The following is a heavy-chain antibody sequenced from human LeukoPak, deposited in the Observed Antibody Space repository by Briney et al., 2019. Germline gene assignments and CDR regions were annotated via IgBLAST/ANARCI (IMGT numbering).Heavy chain of an antibody. CDR2: ISAYNGNT. Sequence: GASVKVSCNASGYTFTSYGISWVRQAPGQGLEWMGWISAYNGNTNYAQKLQGRVTMTTDTSTSTAYMELRSLRSDDTAVYYCATAANYDFWSGYPWGAFDIWGQGTMVTVSS. J-gene: IGHJ3*02. CDR3: ATAANYDFWSGYPWGAFDI. V-gene: IGHV1-18*01. CDR1: GYTFTSYG. D-gene: IGHD3-3*01.